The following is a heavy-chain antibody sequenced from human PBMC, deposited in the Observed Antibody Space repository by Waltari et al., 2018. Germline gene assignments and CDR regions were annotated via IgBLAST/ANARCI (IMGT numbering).Heavy chain of an antibody. V-gene: IGHV3-53*01. D-gene: IGHD6-13*01. CDR2: IYSGGST. CDR1: GFTVSSNY. Sequence: EVQLVESGGGLIQPGGSLRLSCAASGFTVSSNYMSWVRQAPGKGLEWVSVIYSGGSTYYADSVKGRFTISRDNSKNTLYLQMNSLRAEDTAVYYCAREVGAAAGRYYYYGMDVWGQGSTVTVSS. CDR3: AREVGAAAGRYYYYGMDV. J-gene: IGHJ6*02.